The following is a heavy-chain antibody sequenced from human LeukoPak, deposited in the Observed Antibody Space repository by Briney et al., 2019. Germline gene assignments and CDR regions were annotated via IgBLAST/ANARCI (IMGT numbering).Heavy chain of an antibody. CDR3: ANSNMVWGVIKSYGMDV. CDR1: GFTFSRYA. V-gene: IGHV3-23*01. Sequence: GGSLRLSCTASGFTFSRYAMSWVRQAPGKGLEWVSAISGSGDSTYYADSVKGRFTISRDNSKNTLYLQMNSLRAEDTAVYYCANSNMVWGVIKSYGMDVWGQGTTVTVSS. D-gene: IGHD3-10*01. CDR2: ISGSGDST. J-gene: IGHJ6*02.